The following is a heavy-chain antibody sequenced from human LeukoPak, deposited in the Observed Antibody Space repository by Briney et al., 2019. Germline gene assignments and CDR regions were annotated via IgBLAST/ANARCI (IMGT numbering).Heavy chain of an antibody. J-gene: IGHJ3*02. V-gene: IGHV4-39*01. CDR1: GGSISSSSYY. CDR3: ARNPLTTIFGVVIVDASDI. CDR2: IYYSGST. Sequence: SETLSLTCTVSGGSISSSSYYWGWIRQPPGKGLEWIGSIYYSGSTYYNPSLRSRVTISVDTSKNQFSLKLSSVTAADTAVYYCARNPLTTIFGVVIVDASDIWGQGTMVTVSS. D-gene: IGHD3-3*01.